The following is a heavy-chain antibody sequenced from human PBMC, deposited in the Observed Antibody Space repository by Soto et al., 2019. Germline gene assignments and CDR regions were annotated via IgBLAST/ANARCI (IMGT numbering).Heavy chain of an antibody. V-gene: IGHV3-23*01. D-gene: IGHD3-10*01. CDR2: ISGNGANT. CDR1: GLTFSTYA. CDR3: AKDRPNYYGSGGGYYKAGGDY. J-gene: IGHJ4*02. Sequence: EVQLLGSGGGLVQPGGSLRLSCAASGLTFSTYAMSWVRQAPGKGLEWVSSISGNGANTYYTDSVKGRFIISRDNSKNPLFLQMTSLSAEDTALYYCAKDRPNYYGSGGGYYKAGGDYWGQGTLVTVSS.